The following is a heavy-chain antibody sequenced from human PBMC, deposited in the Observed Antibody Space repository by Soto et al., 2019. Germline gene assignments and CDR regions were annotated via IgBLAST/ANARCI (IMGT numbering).Heavy chain of an antibody. CDR3: ARDAXXXXLRFLEWHNYDYNGMDV. D-gene: IGHD3-3*01. V-gene: IGHV1-18*01. J-gene: IGHJ6*02. Sequence: QVQVVQSGDEVKETGASVRVSCKTSGYSFTAYGISWVRQAPGQGLEWMGWIRCYNGKTKYAQKVQGRVTMTTDASTSTAYMEVRRLRSDATAIYYCARDAXXXXLRFLEWHNYDYNGMDVWGQGT. CDR2: IRCYNGKT. CDR1: GYSFTAYG.